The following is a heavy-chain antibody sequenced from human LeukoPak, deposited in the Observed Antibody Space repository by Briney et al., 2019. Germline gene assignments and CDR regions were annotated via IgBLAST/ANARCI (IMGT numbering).Heavy chain of an antibody. CDR1: GFTFSTYS. CDR3: AKASAMIVVVSKHFDY. J-gene: IGHJ4*02. V-gene: IGHV3-23*01. D-gene: IGHD3-22*01. CDR2: ISGSGGST. Sequence: GGSLRLSCAASGFTFSTYSMNWVRQAPGKGLEWVSAISGSGGSTYYADSVKGRFTISRDNSKNTLYLQMNSLRAEDTAVYYCAKASAMIVVVSKHFDYWGQGTLVTVSS.